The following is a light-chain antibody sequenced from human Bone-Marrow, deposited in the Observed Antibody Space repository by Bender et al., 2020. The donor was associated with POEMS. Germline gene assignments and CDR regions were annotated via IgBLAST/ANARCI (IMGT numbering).Light chain of an antibody. V-gene: IGLV2-14*01. CDR3: QSYDPSNVV. J-gene: IGLJ2*01. CDR1: STDPNNYNY. Sequence: QSALTQPASVSGSPGQSITISCSGTSTDPNNYNYVSWYQQYPGTAPKLIIYDVSDRPSGVSSRFSGSKSGSTASLTISGLEAGDEADDYCQSYDPSNVVFGGGTKLTVL. CDR2: DVS.